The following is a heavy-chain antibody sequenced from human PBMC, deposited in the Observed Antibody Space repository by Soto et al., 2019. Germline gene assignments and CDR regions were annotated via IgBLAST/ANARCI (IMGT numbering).Heavy chain of an antibody. Sequence: GESLKISCKGSGYSFTSYWISWVRQVPGKGLEWMGRIDPSDSYTNYSPSFQGHVTISADKSISTAYLQWSSLKASDTAMYYCAITKGYCSSTSCSRGRDYYYGMDVWGQGTTVTVSS. J-gene: IGHJ6*02. CDR3: AITKGYCSSTSCSRGRDYYYGMDV. D-gene: IGHD2-2*01. CDR2: IDPSDSYT. CDR1: GYSFTSYW. V-gene: IGHV5-10-1*01.